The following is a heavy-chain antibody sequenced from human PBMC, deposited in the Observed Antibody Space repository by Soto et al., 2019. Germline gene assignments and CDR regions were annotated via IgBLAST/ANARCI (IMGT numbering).Heavy chain of an antibody. V-gene: IGHV4-34*01. CDR2: INHSGST. CDR1: GGSFIGYY. J-gene: IGHJ4*02. D-gene: IGHD3-16*02. CDR3: ARYLTYDYVWGSYRPAYYFDY. Sequence: SETLSLTCAVYGGSFIGYYWTWIRQPPWTGLEWIGEINHSGSTNYNPSLKSRVTISVDTSKNQFSLKLASVTAADTAVYYCARYLTYDYVWGSYRPAYYFDYWGQGTLVTVSS.